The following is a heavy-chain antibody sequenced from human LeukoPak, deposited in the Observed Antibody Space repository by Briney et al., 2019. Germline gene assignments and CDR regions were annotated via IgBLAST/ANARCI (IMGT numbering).Heavy chain of an antibody. CDR3: AKGGHYSFFDY. CDR1: GLIFRNYA. J-gene: IGHJ4*02. CDR2: ISGDGTEA. Sequence: GGSLRLSCTASGLIFRNYAMTWVRQAPRKGLEWVSTISGDGTEAYYAHSVKGRFTISRDNSKNTHYLQMSSLRAEDTGIYYCAKGGHYSFFDYWGQRTLVTVSS. V-gene: IGHV3-23*01. D-gene: IGHD4-11*01.